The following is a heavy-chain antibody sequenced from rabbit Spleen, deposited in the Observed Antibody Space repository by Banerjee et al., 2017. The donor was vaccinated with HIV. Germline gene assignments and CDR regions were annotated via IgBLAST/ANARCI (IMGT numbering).Heavy chain of an antibody. Sequence: QEQLVESGGGWVRPGGSRKLPGKASGFNFFNYGVPGVRQAPGKGLEWIGYIEPIFGNTYYANWVNGRFTISSHNAQNTLYLQLNSLTAADTATYFCVRDQAGDADYGPYYLNLWGPGTLVTVS. V-gene: IGHV1S47*01. D-gene: IGHD2-1*01. CDR1: GFNFFNYG. CDR3: VRDQAGDADYGPYYLNL. J-gene: IGHJ4*01. CDR2: IEPIFGNT.